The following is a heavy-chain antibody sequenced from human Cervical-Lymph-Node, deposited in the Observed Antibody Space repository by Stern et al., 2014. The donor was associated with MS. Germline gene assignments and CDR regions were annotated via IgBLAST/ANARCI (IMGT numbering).Heavy chain of an antibody. D-gene: IGHD3-16*02. CDR3: ARATSDYIWGTYRFLDS. V-gene: IGHV1-69*01. Sequence: QVQLVQSGAEVKKPGSSVKVSCKASGGTISNYIIGWVRQAPGQGLEGRGGVIAMFVIANYAEKFQDRVTITADESTSTAYMDLSSLRSEDTAVYYCARATSDYIWGTYRFLDSWGQGTLVIVSS. CDR2: VIAMFVIA. CDR1: GGTISNYI. J-gene: IGHJ4*02.